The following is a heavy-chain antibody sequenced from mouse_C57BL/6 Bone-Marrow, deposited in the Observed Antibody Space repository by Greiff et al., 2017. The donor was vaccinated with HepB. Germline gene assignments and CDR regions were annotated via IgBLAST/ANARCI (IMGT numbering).Heavy chain of an antibody. V-gene: IGHV1-59*01. CDR2: IDPSDSYT. CDR1: GYTFTSYW. Sequence: QVQLQQPGAELVRPGTSVKLSCKASGYTFTSYWMHWVKQRPGQGLEWIGVIDPSDSYTNYNQKFKGKATLTVDTSSSTAYMQLSSLTSEDSAVYYCAREASYGSLFDYWGQGTTLTVSS. CDR3: AREASYGSLFDY. J-gene: IGHJ2*01. D-gene: IGHD1-1*01.